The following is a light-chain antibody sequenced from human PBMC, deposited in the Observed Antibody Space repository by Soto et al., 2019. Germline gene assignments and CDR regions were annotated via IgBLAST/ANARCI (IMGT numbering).Light chain of an antibody. Sequence: DTVLTQSPGTLSLSTGERATISCRASQSVGGSSLAWYQQRPGQAPRLLIYDTSNRATGIPDRFSGSGSGTDFTLTISRLEPEEFAVYYCQQYHSSPRTFGQGTKVDIK. J-gene: IGKJ1*01. CDR3: QQYHSSPRT. CDR2: DTS. CDR1: QSVGGSS. V-gene: IGKV3-20*01.